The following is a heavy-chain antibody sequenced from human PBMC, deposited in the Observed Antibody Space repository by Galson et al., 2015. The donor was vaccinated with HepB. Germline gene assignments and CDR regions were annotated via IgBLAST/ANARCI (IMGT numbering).Heavy chain of an antibody. J-gene: IGHJ6*03. V-gene: IGHV3-9*01. D-gene: IGHD3-3*01. CDR1: GFTFDDYA. Sequence: SLRLSCAASGFTFDDYAMHWVRQAPGKGLEWVSGISWNSGSIGYADSVKGRFTISRDNAKNSLYLQMNSLRAEDTALYYCAKAGVHYDFWSGYPGGYYYYYMDVWGKGTTVTVSS. CDR3: AKAGVHYDFWSGYPGGYYYYYMDV. CDR2: ISWNSGSI.